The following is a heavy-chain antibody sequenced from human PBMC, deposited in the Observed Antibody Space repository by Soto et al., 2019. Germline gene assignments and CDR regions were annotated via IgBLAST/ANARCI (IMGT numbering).Heavy chain of an antibody. CDR1: GFTFDDYA. Sequence: EVQLVESGGGLVQPGRSLRLSCAASGFTFDDYAMHWVRQAPGKGLEWVSGISWHSGSIGYADSVKGRFTISRDNAKNSLYLQMNSLRAEDTALYYCAKASGEQQLVGFDPWGQGTLVTVSS. CDR2: ISWHSGSI. CDR3: AKASGEQQLVGFDP. D-gene: IGHD6-13*01. V-gene: IGHV3-9*01. J-gene: IGHJ5*02.